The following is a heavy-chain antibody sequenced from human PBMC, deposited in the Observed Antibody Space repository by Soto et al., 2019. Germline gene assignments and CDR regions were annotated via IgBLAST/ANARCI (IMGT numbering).Heavy chain of an antibody. J-gene: IGHJ4*02. V-gene: IGHV3-9*01. D-gene: IGHD6-19*01. Sequence: EVQLVESGGGLVQPGRSLRLTCAASGFTFDDFAMHWVRQAPGKGLEWVSGISWNGGTKAYADAVKGRFTISRDNAENSLFLHMNSLRLEDTAVYYCAKDIHGYSSGGKWGQGTLVTVSS. CDR2: ISWNGGTK. CDR1: GFTFDDFA. CDR3: AKDIHGYSSGGK.